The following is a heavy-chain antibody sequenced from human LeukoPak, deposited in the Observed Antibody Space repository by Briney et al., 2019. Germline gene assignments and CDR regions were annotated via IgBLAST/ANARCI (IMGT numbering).Heavy chain of an antibody. V-gene: IGHV3-21*01. CDR1: GSTFSSYS. D-gene: IGHD2-2*01. CDR3: ARPIYCSSTSCLPDY. J-gene: IGHJ4*02. Sequence: KTGGSLRLSCAASGSTFSSYSMNWVRQAPGKGLEWVSSISTSSTYIYYAGSVKGRFTISRDNAKNSLYLEMNSLRAEDTAVYYCARPIYCSSTSCLPDYWGRGTLVTVSS. CDR2: ISTSSTYI.